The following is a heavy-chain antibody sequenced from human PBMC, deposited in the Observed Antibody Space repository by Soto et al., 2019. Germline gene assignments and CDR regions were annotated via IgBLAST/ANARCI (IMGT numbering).Heavy chain of an antibody. CDR1: GGSIRDYY. D-gene: IGHD3-22*01. V-gene: IGHV4-59*08. Sequence: SSETLSLTCNVSGGSIRDYYWSWIRQPPGKGLEWIGYIYHSGTINYNPSLKGRVTISVDTSKNQFSLKLSSVTAADTAVYYCARPMSAFVEFPFDYWGQGTLVTVSS. CDR2: IYHSGTI. J-gene: IGHJ4*02. CDR3: ARPMSAFVEFPFDY.